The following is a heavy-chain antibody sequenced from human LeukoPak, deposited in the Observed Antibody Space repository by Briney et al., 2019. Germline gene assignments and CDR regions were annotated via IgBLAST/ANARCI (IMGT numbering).Heavy chain of an antibody. J-gene: IGHJ6*02. CDR3: AKDPSGSYYYYCGMDV. CDR2: ISYDGSNK. Sequence: GGSLRLSCAASGFTFSSYGMHWVRQAPGKGLEWVAVISYDGSNKYYADSVKGRFTISRDNSKNTLYLQMNSLRAEDTAVYYCAKDPSGSYYYYCGMDVWGQGTTVTVSS. V-gene: IGHV3-30*18. D-gene: IGHD1-26*01. CDR1: GFTFSSYG.